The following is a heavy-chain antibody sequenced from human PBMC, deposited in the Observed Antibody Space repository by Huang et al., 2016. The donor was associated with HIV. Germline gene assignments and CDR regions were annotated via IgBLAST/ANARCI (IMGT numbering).Heavy chain of an antibody. D-gene: IGHD3-10*01. CDR1: GYTFTNYG. CDR2: ISAYNGDT. CDR3: ALTAITMVRGVIRAPSKFDY. J-gene: IGHJ4*02. V-gene: IGHV1-18*04. Sequence: QVQLVQSGAEVKKPGASVKVSCKASGYTFTNYGITWVQQDPGQGLEWMGCISAYNGDTNYAQNLQGRVTMTTDTSTSTTYMELRSLTSDDTAVYYCALTAITMVRGVIRAPSKFDYWGQGTLITVSS.